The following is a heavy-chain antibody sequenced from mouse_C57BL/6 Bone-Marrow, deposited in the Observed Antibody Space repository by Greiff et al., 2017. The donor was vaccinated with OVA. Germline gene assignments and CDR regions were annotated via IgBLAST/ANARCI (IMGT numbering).Heavy chain of an antibody. CDR1: GFSFSDYG. CDR2: FRSGSGTI. CDR3: ANDYDAMDY. J-gene: IGHJ4*01. Sequence: DVQLVESGGGLVKPGGSLNLSCAASGFSFSDYGIHCFLQPPAKGLVWFAYFRSGSGTIYYAATVKGRFTITRDNAKNTLFLQMTSLRSEDTAMYYWANDYDAMDYWGQGTSVTVSS. V-gene: IGHV5-17*01.